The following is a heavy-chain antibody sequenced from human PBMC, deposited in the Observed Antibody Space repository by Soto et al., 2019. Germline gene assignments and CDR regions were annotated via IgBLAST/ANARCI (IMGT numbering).Heavy chain of an antibody. J-gene: IGHJ6*02. D-gene: IGHD6-6*01. CDR2: IYSGGST. V-gene: IGHV3-66*01. Sequence: EVQLVESGGGLVQPGGSLRLSCAASRFTVSRNYMTWVRQAPGKGLEWVSVIYSGGSTYYADSVKGRFTISRDNSKNTLXXRRNSLRAEDTAVYYCASSRGGGSSSLYYYYGMDVWGQGTTVTVSS. CDR1: RFTVSRNY. CDR3: ASSRGGGSSSLYYYYGMDV.